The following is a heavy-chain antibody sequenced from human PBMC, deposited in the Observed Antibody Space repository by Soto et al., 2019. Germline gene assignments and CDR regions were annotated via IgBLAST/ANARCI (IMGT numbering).Heavy chain of an antibody. CDR2: IYWDDDK. CDR3: AHLHANSGYSWLYDP. Sequence: SGPTLVNPTQTLTLTCNFSGFSLTNKGVGVGWIRQPPRKALEWLGIIYWDDDKRYRPSLNNRLTITKDTSKNQVVLTMTNVDTVDTATYYCAHLHANSGYSWLYDPWCQGTLVTVSS. V-gene: IGHV2-5*02. CDR1: GFSLTNKGVG. D-gene: IGHD5-12*01. J-gene: IGHJ5*02.